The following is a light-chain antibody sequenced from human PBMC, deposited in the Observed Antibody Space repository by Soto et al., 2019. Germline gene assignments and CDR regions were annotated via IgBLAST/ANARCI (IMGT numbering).Light chain of an antibody. Sequence: DIQMTQSPSTLSGSVGDRVTITCPSSQTISSWLAWYQQKPGKAPKLLIYKASTLKSGVPSRFSGSGSGTEFTLTISSLQPEDFATYYCQQYESLPLTFGQGTRLEIK. CDR1: QTISSW. CDR2: KAS. J-gene: IGKJ5*01. CDR3: QQYESLPLT. V-gene: IGKV1-5*03.